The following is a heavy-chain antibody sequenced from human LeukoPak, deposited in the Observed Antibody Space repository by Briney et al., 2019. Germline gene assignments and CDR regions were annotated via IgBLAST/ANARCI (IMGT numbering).Heavy chain of an antibody. CDR1: GFTFINAW. CDR3: TTDGVGVEGATYDN. Sequence: GGSLRLSCAASGFTFINAWMAWVRQAPGKGLEWVGRIKAKAHGGTMEYAAPVKGRFTISRDDSNNTLYLQMNSLKTEDTAVYYCTTDGVGVEGATYDNWGQGTLVSVSS. J-gene: IGHJ4*02. CDR2: IKAKAHGGTM. V-gene: IGHV3-15*01. D-gene: IGHD1-26*01.